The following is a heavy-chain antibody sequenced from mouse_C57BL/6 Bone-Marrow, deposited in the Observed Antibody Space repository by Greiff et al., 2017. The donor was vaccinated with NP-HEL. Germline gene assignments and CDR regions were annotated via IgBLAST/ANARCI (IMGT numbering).Heavy chain of an antibody. CDR2: IDPENGDT. V-gene: IGHV14-4*01. CDR3: FTTVVAPSPMDY. CDR1: GFNIKDDY. J-gene: IGHJ4*01. Sequence: VHVKQSGAELVRPGASVKLSCTASGFNIKDDYMHWVKQRPEQGLEWIGWIDPENGDTEYASKFQGKATITADTSSNTAYLQLSSLTSEDTAVYYCFTTVVAPSPMDYWGQGTSVTVSS. D-gene: IGHD1-1*01.